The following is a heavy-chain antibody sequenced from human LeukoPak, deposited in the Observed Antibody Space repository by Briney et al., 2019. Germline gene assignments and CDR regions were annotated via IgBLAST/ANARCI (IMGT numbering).Heavy chain of an antibody. D-gene: IGHD2-2*01. CDR1: GYSFTSYW. V-gene: IGHV5-51*01. Sequence: RGESLQISCQGSGYSFTSYWIGWARQMPGKGLEWMGIIYPGDSDTRYSPSFQGQVTISADKSISTAYLQWSSLKASDTAMYYCARHYRYCSSTSCSQEGWFDPWGQGTLVTVSS. CDR3: ARHYRYCSSTSCSQEGWFDP. CDR2: IYPGDSDT. J-gene: IGHJ5*02.